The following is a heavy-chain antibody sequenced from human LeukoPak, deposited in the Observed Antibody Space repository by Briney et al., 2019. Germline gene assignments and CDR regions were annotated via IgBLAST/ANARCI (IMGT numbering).Heavy chain of an antibody. CDR3: ARDQVVPAANHIFDY. Sequence: SVKVSCKASGGTFSSYAISWVRQAPGQGLEWMGRIIPILGIANYAQKFQGRVTITADKSTSTAYMELSSLRSEDTAVYYRARDQVVPAANHIFDYWGQGTLVTVSS. V-gene: IGHV1-69*04. D-gene: IGHD2-2*01. CDR2: IIPILGIA. CDR1: GGTFSSYA. J-gene: IGHJ4*02.